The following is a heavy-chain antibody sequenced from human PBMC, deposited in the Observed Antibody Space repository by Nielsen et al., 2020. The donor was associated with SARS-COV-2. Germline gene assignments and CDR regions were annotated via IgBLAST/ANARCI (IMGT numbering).Heavy chain of an antibody. J-gene: IGHJ3*01. CDR2: NSGNGDRT. CDR3: AKGARYCGGDCYADAFVF. D-gene: IGHD2-21*02. CDR1: GFTFSRYG. Sequence: GESLKISCAASGFTFSRYGMSWVRQAPGKGLEWVSANSGNGDRTHHADPVKGRFTISRDNSKNTLYLQMNSLRAEDTALYYCAKGARYCGGDCYADAFVFWGQGTMVTV. V-gene: IGHV3-23*01.